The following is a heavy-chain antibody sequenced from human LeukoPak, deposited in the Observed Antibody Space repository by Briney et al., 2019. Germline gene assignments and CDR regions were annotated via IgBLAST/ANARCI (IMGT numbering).Heavy chain of an antibody. V-gene: IGHV1-46*03. CDR2: INPSGGST. CDR3: ARLVRGVLFDY. CDR1: GYTFTSYY. D-gene: IGHD3-10*01. J-gene: IGHJ4*02. Sequence: ASVKVSCKASGYTFTSYYMHWVRQAPGQGLEWMGIINPSGGSTSYAQKFQGRVAMTRDTSTSTVYMELSSLRSEDTAVYYCARLVRGVLFDYWGQGTLVTVSS.